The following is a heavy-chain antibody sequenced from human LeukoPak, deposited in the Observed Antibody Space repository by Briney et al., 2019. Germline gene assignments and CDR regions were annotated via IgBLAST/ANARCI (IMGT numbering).Heavy chain of an antibody. CDR3: ARDKRDGYNWFRSGFDY. D-gene: IGHD5-24*01. Sequence: SETPSLTCTVSGGSISSYYWSWIRQPPGKGLEWIGYIYYSGSTNYNPSLKSRVTISVDTSKNQFSLKLSSVTAADTAVYYCARDKRDGYNWFRSGFDYWGQGTLVTVSS. V-gene: IGHV4-59*01. CDR2: IYYSGST. CDR1: GGSISSYY. J-gene: IGHJ4*02.